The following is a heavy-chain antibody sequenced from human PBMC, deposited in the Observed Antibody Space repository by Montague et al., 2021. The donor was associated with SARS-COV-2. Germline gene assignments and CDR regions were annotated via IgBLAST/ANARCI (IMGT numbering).Heavy chain of an antibody. D-gene: IGHD4-23*01. CDR2: IYYSGST. V-gene: IGHV4-59*13. Sequence: SETLSLTCTVSGGSISSYYWSWIRQPPGKGLEWIGHIYYSGSTNYNPSLGSRVTISTDTSKNQLSFKVNSVTAADTAVYYCVRDHPYGGPRGAYDIWGQGTVVTVSS. CDR3: VRDHPYGGPRGAYDI. J-gene: IGHJ3*02. CDR1: GGSISSYY.